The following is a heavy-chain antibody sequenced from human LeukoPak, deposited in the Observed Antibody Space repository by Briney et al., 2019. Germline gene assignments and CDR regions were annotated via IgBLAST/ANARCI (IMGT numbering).Heavy chain of an antibody. CDR2: MNPNSGNT. CDR3: ARGLELWFGELLPFVY. CDR1: GYTFTSYD. Sequence: ASVKVSCKASGYTFTSYDINWVRQATGQGLEWMGWMNPNSGNTGYAQKFQGRVTMTRDTSISTAYMELSSLRSEDTAVYYCARGLELWFGELLPFVYWGQGTLVTVSS. D-gene: IGHD3-10*01. J-gene: IGHJ4*02. V-gene: IGHV1-8*01.